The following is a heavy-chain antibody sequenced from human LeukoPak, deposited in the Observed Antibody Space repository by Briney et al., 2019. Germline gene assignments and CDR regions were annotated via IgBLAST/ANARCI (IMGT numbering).Heavy chain of an antibody. V-gene: IGHV1-18*01. Sequence: ASVKVSCKASGYTFTSYGISWVRQAPGQGLEWMGWISAYNGNTNYAQKLQGRVTMTTDTSTSTAYMELRSLRSDDTAVYYCARDARRGVLAARPFAFDYWGQGTLVTVSS. CDR1: GYTFTSYG. CDR2: ISAYNGNT. D-gene: IGHD6-6*01. CDR3: ARDARRGVLAARPFAFDY. J-gene: IGHJ4*02.